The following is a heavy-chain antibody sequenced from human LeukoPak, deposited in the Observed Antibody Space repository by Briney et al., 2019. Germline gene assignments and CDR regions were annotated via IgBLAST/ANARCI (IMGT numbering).Heavy chain of an antibody. CDR1: GFTFSSYA. D-gene: IGHD3-22*01. CDR3: AKGSLYYYDSSGYHFDY. CDR2: ISGSGGST. V-gene: IGHV3-23*01. Sequence: PGGSLRLSCAASGFTFSSYAMSWVRQAPGKGLEWVSAISGSGGSTYYADSVKGRFTISRDNSKNTLYLQMNSLRAEDTAVYYCAKGSLYYYDSSGYHFDYWGQGTLVTVSS. J-gene: IGHJ4*02.